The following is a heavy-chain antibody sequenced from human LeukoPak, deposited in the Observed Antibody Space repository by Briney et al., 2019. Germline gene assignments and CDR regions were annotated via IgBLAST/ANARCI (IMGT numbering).Heavy chain of an antibody. CDR2: INGPATNI. CDR3: AKDFEGEEFGEHVFDY. V-gene: IGHV3-48*03. D-gene: IGHD3-10*01. J-gene: IGHJ4*02. Sequence: PGGSLRLSCAASGFTFSLNEMNWVRQAPGKGLEWVSYINGPATNIFYADSVKGRFTISRDNAKNSLYLQMNSLRAEDTAVYYCAKDFEGEEFGEHVFDYWGQGTLVTVSS. CDR1: GFTFSLNE.